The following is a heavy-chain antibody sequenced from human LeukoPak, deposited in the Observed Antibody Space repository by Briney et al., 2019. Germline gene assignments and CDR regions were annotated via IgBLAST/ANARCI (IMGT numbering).Heavy chain of an antibody. CDR3: ARGDASGRPGIAFDY. Sequence: SETLSLTCNVSGGSISNNYWSWIRQPPGKGLEWIGYFYDSESTNYNPSLKSRVFISVDTSKKQVSLKLSSVTAADTAVYYCARGDASGRPGIAFDYWGQGTLVTVSS. CDR2: FYDSEST. CDR1: GGSISNNY. D-gene: IGHD1-26*01. J-gene: IGHJ4*02. V-gene: IGHV4-59*01.